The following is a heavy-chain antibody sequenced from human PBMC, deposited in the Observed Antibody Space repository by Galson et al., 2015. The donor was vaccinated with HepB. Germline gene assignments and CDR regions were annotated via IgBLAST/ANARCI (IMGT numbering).Heavy chain of an antibody. CDR3: ARQPRIEDFSTSSGTVDP. Sequence: QSGAEVKKPGDSLRISCKASGYSFTNNWISWVRQMPGKGLEWMGRIDPSDSFTNYNPSFQGRVTISADKSISTAYLQWGSLKASDSAMYYCARQPRIEDFSTSSGTVDPWGQGTLVTVSS. D-gene: IGHD2-2*01. J-gene: IGHJ5*02. CDR2: IDPSDSFT. V-gene: IGHV5-10-1*01. CDR1: GYSFTNNW.